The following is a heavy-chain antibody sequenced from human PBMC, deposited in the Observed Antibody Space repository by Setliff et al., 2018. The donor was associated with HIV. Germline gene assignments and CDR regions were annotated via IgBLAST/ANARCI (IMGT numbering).Heavy chain of an antibody. CDR3: ARGWVRGPIISPGTYFSYGLDV. Sequence: SETLSLTCAVYGGSLTGYFWTWIRQSPGKGLEWVGQVNRDGGAHSNPSLRSRVTISVDTSKNQFSLKLTSMTAADTAVYYCARGWVRGPIISPGTYFSYGLDVWGQGTPVTVSS. CDR2: VNRDGGA. V-gene: IGHV4-34*01. J-gene: IGHJ6*02. CDR1: GGSLTGYF. D-gene: IGHD3-10*01.